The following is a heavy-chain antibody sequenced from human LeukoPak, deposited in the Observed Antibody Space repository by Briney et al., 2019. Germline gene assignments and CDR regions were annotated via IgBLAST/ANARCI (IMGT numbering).Heavy chain of an antibody. D-gene: IGHD3-3*01. CDR3: ARGAYYDFWSGYLRFDY. CDR1: GYTFTGYY. CDR2: INPNSGGT. J-gene: IGHJ4*02. V-gene: IGHV1-2*02. Sequence: ASVKVSCKASGYTFTGYYMHWVRQAPGQGLEWMGWINPNSGGTNYAQKFQGRVTMTRGTSISTAYMELSRLRSDDTAVYYCARGAYYDFWSGYLRFDYWGQGTLVTVSS.